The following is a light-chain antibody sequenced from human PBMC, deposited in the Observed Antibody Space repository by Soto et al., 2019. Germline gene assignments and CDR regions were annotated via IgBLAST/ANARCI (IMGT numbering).Light chain of an antibody. J-gene: IGLJ1*01. CDR2: EGS. Sequence: QSVLTQPPSASGSPGQSVTISCTGTSSDVGGYNYVSWYQQHPGKAPKIMIYEGSKRPSGVPDRFSGSKSGNTASLTVSGLQADDEADYYCSSYGGKNNCVFGTGTKVTVL. CDR1: SSDVGGYNY. CDR3: SSYGGKNNCV. V-gene: IGLV2-8*01.